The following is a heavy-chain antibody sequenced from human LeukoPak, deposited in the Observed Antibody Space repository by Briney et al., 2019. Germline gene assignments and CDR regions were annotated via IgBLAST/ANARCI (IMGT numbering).Heavy chain of an antibody. D-gene: IGHD3-10*01. CDR2: IYYSGST. Sequence: SETLSLTCTVSGGSISSYYWSWIRQPPGKGLEWIGYIYYSGSTNYNPSLKSRVTISVDTSKNQFSLKLSSVTAADTAVYYCATQRLTTVRGRYYYYYGMDVWGQGTTVTVSS. V-gene: IGHV4-59*08. CDR1: GGSISSYY. CDR3: ATQRLTTVRGRYYYYYGMDV. J-gene: IGHJ6*02.